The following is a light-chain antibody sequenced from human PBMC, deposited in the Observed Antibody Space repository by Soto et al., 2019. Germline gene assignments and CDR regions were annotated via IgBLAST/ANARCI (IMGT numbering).Light chain of an antibody. Sequence: EIVMTQSPATLSVSPGERVTLSCRASQSVFSSLAWYQQKPGQAPRLLIYGAATRATSVPARFSGSGSGTEFTLTITSLQSEDFAVYYCQQYNNWPRTFGQGTKVDI. CDR2: GAA. V-gene: IGKV3-15*01. J-gene: IGKJ1*01. CDR1: QSVFSS. CDR3: QQYNNWPRT.